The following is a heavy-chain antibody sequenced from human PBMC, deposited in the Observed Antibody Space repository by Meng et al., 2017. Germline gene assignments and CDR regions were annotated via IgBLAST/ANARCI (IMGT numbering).Heavy chain of an antibody. Sequence: GESLKISCAASGFTFSSYWMGWVRQAPGKGLEWVANIKQDGSEKYYVDSVKGRFTISRDNAKNSLYLQMNSLRAEDTAVYYCARDMQWVTTNDYWGQGTLVTVSS. V-gene: IGHV3-7*01. D-gene: IGHD4-17*01. CDR2: IKQDGSEK. CDR1: GFTFSSYW. J-gene: IGHJ4*02. CDR3: ARDMQWVTTNDY.